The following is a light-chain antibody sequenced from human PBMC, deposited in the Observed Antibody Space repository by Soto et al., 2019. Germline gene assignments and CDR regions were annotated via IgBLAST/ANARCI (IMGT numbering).Light chain of an antibody. CDR3: QQYYDTLALT. CDR1: QNIYSY. CDR2: GVS. J-gene: IGKJ4*01. V-gene: IGKV1-39*01. Sequence: DIQMTQSPSSLSASVGDRVTIACRASQNIYSYLSWYLQKPGKAPKLLIYGVSSLQSGVPSRFSGSGSGTDFTLTISGLQPEDLATYYCQQYYDTLALTFGGGTKVDIK.